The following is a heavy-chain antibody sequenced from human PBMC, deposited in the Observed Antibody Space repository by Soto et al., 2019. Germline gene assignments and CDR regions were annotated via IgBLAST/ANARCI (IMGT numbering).Heavy chain of an antibody. D-gene: IGHD2-15*01. CDR3: ARDQGGPFDY. CDR2: IYYSGSS. Sequence: QVQLQESGPGLVKPSETLSLTCTVSGVSFSTYYWSWIRQASGKGLEWIGYIYYSGSSNYNPSLKSRVTMSVDTSKNQLSLKLSSVTAADTAVYYCARDQGGPFDYWGQGTLVTVSS. J-gene: IGHJ4*02. V-gene: IGHV4-59*01. CDR1: GVSFSTYY.